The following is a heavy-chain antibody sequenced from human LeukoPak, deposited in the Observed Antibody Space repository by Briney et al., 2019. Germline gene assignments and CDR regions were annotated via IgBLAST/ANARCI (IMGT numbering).Heavy chain of an antibody. J-gene: IGHJ4*02. CDR3: ARGPYYYGSGSYSSLDFDY. CDR2: INAGNGNT. Sequence: ASVKVSCKASGYTFTSYGISWVRQAPGQRLEWMGWINAGNGNTKYSQKFQGRVTITRDTSASTAYMELSSLRSEDTAVYYCARGPYYYGSGSYSSLDFDYWGQGTLVTVSS. CDR1: GYTFTSYG. V-gene: IGHV1-3*01. D-gene: IGHD3-10*01.